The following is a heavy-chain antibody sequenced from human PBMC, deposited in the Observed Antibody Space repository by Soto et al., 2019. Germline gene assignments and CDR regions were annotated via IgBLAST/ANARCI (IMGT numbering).Heavy chain of an antibody. CDR1: GFTFSTSA. J-gene: IGHJ4*02. V-gene: IGHV3-23*01. CDR2: TGLNGRTT. CDR3: ATVHGTSRSFDS. Sequence: EVQLLESGGGLVQPGGSLRLSCAASGFTFSTSAMTWVRQAPWKGLEWVSTTGLNGRTTYYADSLKGRFTVSRDNSKNTLDLQMSGLRAEDTAVYYCATVHGTSRSFDSWGQGTLVTVSS.